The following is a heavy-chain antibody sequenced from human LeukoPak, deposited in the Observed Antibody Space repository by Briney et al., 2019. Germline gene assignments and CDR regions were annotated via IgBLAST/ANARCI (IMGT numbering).Heavy chain of an antibody. CDR2: ISRGSRYI. V-gene: IGHV3-21*01. D-gene: IGHD1-26*01. CDR3: GRDRRYWEPLDY. J-gene: IGHJ4*02. Sequence: GGSLRLSCAASGFTFSTYGMNWVRQAPGKGLEWVSYISRGSRYIYYVDSVKGRFTISRDTAKNSMYVQMNSLRAEHTAVYYCGRDRRYWEPLDYWGKGTLVTVSS. CDR1: GFTFSTYG.